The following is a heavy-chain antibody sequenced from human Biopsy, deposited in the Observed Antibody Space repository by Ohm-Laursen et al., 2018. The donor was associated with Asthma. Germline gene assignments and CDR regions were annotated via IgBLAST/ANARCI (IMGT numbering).Heavy chain of an antibody. Sequence: ASVKVSCKTSGYTFTSSGITWVRQAPGQGLEWMGWISAYNGNTKLAQKLQDRVTMITDTSTSTAYMELRSLRSDDTAVYFCARAVDYSHYYGIDVWGQGTTVTV. V-gene: IGHV1-18*01. D-gene: IGHD3-10*01. J-gene: IGHJ6*02. CDR2: ISAYNGNT. CDR3: ARAVDYSHYYGIDV. CDR1: GYTFTSSG.